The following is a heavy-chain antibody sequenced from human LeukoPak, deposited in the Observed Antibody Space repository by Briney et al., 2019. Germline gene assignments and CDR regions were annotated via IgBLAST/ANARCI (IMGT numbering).Heavy chain of an antibody. V-gene: IGHV1-69*02. Sequence: ASVKVSCKASGGTFSSYTISWVRQAPGQGLEWRGRIIPILGIANYAQKFQGRVTITADKSTSTAYMELSSLRSEDTAVYYCARGYVGGNSRDAFDIWGQGTMVTVSS. CDR1: GGTFSSYT. D-gene: IGHD4-23*01. CDR2: IIPILGIA. CDR3: ARGYVGGNSRDAFDI. J-gene: IGHJ3*02.